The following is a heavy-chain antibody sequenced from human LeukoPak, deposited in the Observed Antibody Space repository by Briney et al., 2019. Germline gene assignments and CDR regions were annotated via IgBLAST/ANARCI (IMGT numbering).Heavy chain of an antibody. CDR2: IYPGDSGA. J-gene: IGHJ4*02. D-gene: IGHD1-26*01. CDR1: GYSFTSYW. CDR3: ASCIVGATYFDY. Sequence: GESLKISCRGSGYSFTSYWIGWVRQMPGKGLEWMGIIYPGDSGARYSPSCQGQVTISADKSISTAYLQWSSLKASDTAMYYCASCIVGATYFDYWGQGTLVTVSS. V-gene: IGHV5-51*01.